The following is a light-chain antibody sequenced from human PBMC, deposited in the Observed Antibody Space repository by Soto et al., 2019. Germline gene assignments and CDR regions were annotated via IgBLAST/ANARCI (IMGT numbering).Light chain of an antibody. CDR1: QSVASSF. CDR2: TAS. CDR3: HESGSSPLA. J-gene: IGKJ4*01. Sequence: EIVLTQSPGTLSLSPGARATLSCRAIQSVASSFIAWFQQKPCQPPRLLIYTASSMAPGIPDRFTASGSGTDVTLTVSRLAPEDFAVYYCHESGSSPLAFGGGTKVEI. V-gene: IGKV3-20*01.